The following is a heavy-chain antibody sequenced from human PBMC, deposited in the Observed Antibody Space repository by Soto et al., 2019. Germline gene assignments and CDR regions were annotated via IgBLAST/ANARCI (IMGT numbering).Heavy chain of an antibody. Sequence: QVQLVESGGGVVQPGRSLRLSCAASGVHFDSYGMHWVRQAPGKGPEWVATISYDGDNKYYADSVKGRFTISRDNFKSTLHLQMNSLRTEDTAVYYCAKDPYGSGSYYTQYYYFGMDVWGRGTTVTVSS. CDR1: GVHFDSYG. V-gene: IGHV3-30*18. D-gene: IGHD3-10*01. CDR2: ISYDGDNK. CDR3: AKDPYGSGSYYTQYYYFGMDV. J-gene: IGHJ6*02.